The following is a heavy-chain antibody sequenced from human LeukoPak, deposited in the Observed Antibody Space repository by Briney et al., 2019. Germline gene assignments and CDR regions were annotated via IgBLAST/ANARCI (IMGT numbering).Heavy chain of an antibody. D-gene: IGHD5-18*01. Sequence: ASEPLSLTCTVSGGSISSGDYYWSWIRKPPGKGLEWIGYIYYSGSTYYNPSLKSRVTISVDTSKNQFSLKLSSVTAADTAVYYCARDWVQLNGDYFDYWGQGTLVTVSS. CDR2: IYYSGST. CDR3: ARDWVQLNGDYFDY. V-gene: IGHV4-30-4*01. J-gene: IGHJ4*02. CDR1: GGSISSGDYY.